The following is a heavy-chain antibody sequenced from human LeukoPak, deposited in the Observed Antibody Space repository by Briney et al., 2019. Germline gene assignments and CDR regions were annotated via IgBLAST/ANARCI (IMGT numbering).Heavy chain of an antibody. CDR3: ARDMAAVDSLDY. J-gene: IGHJ4*02. CDR1: GFTFSSYW. V-gene: IGHV3-30-3*01. Sequence: GGSLRLSCAASGFTFSSYWMHWVRQAPGKGLEWVAVISYDGSNKYYADSVKGRFTISRDNSKNTLYLQMNSLRAEDTAVYYCARDMAAVDSLDYWGQGTLVTVSS. CDR2: ISYDGSNK. D-gene: IGHD6-13*01.